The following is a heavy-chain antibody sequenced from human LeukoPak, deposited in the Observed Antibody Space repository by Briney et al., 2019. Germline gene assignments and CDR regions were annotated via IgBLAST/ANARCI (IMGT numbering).Heavy chain of an antibody. Sequence: GASVKVSCKASGYTFTGYYIHWVRQAPGRGLEWMGRINLNNGDTDYAQKFQGRVTMSRDTSIRTVSMELSRLRSDDTAMYYCARDTYYYDSSGYLDDYWGQGTLVTVSS. CDR3: ARDTYYYDSSGYLDDY. CDR1: GYTFTGYY. V-gene: IGHV1-2*06. CDR2: INLNNGDT. D-gene: IGHD3-22*01. J-gene: IGHJ4*02.